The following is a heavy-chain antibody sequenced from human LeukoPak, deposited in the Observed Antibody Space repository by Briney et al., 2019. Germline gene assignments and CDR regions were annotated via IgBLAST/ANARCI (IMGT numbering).Heavy chain of an antibody. CDR2: IRYDGSNK. J-gene: IGHJ4*02. V-gene: IGHV3-33*01. D-gene: IGHD4-23*01. CDR1: GLTFSSYG. Sequence: PGRSLRLSCAAPGLTFSSYGMRWVRQAPGKGLEWVAVIRYDGSNKYYADSVKGRFTISRDNSKNTLYLQMNSLRAEDTAVYYCARDSTPSYGGTSGLDYWGQGTLVTVSS. CDR3: ARDSTPSYGGTSGLDY.